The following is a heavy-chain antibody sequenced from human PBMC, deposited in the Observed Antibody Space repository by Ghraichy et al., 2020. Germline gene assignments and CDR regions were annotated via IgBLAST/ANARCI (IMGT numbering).Heavy chain of an antibody. CDR1: GGSISSGGYY. V-gene: IGHV4-31*03. CDR3: ARCSDSTGGGAFDI. Sequence: SETLSLTCTVSGGSISSGGYYWSWIRQHPGKGLEWIGYIYYSGSTYYNPSLKSRVTISVDTSKNQFSLKLSSVTAADTAVYYCARCSDSTGGGAFDIWGQGTMVTVSS. CDR2: IYYSGST. D-gene: IGHD4-11*01. J-gene: IGHJ3*02.